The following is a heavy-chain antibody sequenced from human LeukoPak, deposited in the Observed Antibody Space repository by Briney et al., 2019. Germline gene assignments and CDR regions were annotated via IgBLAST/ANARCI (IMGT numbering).Heavy chain of an antibody. CDR2: IYYSGSN. Sequence: PSETLSLTCTVSGGSISSYYWSWIRQPPGKGLEWIGYIYYSGSNNYNPSLKSRVTISVDTSNNQFSLKLSSVTAADTAVYYCARDFPTRDGYNVFDYWGQGTLVTVSS. D-gene: IGHD5-24*01. J-gene: IGHJ4*02. CDR1: GGSISSYY. V-gene: IGHV4-59*01. CDR3: ARDFPTRDGYNVFDY.